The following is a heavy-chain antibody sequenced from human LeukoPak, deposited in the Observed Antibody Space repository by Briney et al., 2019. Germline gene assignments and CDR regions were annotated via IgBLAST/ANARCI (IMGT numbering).Heavy chain of an antibody. CDR3: AKDPYYGSGSYYFDY. Sequence: GGSLRLSCAASGFTFSSYAMSWVRQAPGKGLEWVSVISGSGGSTYYADSVKGRFTISRDNSKNTLYLQMNSLRAEDTAVYYCAKDPYYGSGSYYFDYWGQGTLVTVSS. J-gene: IGHJ4*02. D-gene: IGHD3-10*01. CDR1: GFTFSSYA. CDR2: ISGSGGST. V-gene: IGHV3-23*01.